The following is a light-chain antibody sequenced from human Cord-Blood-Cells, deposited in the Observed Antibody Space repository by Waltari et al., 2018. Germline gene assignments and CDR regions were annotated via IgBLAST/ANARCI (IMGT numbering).Light chain of an antibody. J-gene: IGLJ3*02. Sequence: NFMLTQPHSVSESPGKTVTISCTRSRGSLASNYVQWYQQRPGSSPTTVIYEDNQRPSGVPDRFSGSIDGSSNSASLTISGLKTEDEADYYCQSYDSSNPWVFGGGTKLTVL. CDR2: EDN. CDR1: RGSLASNY. V-gene: IGLV6-57*01. CDR3: QSYDSSNPWV.